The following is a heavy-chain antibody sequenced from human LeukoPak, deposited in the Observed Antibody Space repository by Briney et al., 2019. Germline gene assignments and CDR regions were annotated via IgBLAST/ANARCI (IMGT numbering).Heavy chain of an antibody. CDR3: ARGGVTPFDY. CDR1: GYSISNGYY. CDR2: IYHSGNT. J-gene: IGHJ4*02. V-gene: IGHV4-38-2*02. Sequence: SETLSLTCTVSGYSISNGYYWAWIRQPPGKGLEWIGSIYHSGNTYYNPSLKSRLTISVDTSKNQFSLKLSSVSAADTAVYYCARGGVTPFDYWGQGTLVTVSS. D-gene: IGHD4-23*01.